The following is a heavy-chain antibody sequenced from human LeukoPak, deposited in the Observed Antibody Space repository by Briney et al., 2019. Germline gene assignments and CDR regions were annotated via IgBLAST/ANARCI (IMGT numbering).Heavy chain of an antibody. Sequence: ASVKVSCKASGYTFTSYDINWVRQATGQGLEWMGWMNPNSGNTGYAQKFQGRVTITRNTSISTAYMELSSLRSEDTAVYYCARGFGDPYYYGMDVWGQGTTVTVSS. D-gene: IGHD3-10*01. CDR1: GYTFTSYD. J-gene: IGHJ6*02. CDR3: ARGFGDPYYYGMDV. CDR2: MNPNSGNT. V-gene: IGHV1-8*03.